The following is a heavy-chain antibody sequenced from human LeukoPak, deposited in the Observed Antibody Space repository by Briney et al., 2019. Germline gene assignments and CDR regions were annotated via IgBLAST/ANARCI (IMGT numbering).Heavy chain of an antibody. CDR2: INPNSGGT. J-gene: IGHJ4*02. V-gene: IGHV1-2*02. CDR3: ARDFGYDSSGYPDY. D-gene: IGHD3-22*01. CDR1: GYTFTGYY. Sequence: ASVKVSRKASGYTFTGYYMHWVRQAPGQGLEWMGWINPNSGGTNYAQKFQGRVTMTRDTSISTAYMELSRLRSDDTAVYYCARDFGYDSSGYPDYWGQGTLVTVSS.